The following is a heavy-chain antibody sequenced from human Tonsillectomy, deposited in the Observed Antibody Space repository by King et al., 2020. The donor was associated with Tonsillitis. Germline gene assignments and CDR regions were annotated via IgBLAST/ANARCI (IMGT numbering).Heavy chain of an antibody. CDR3: AREFRGDFWSGYYIDY. CDR1: GFTFSSYW. Sequence: VQLVESGGGLVQPGGSLRLSCAASGFTFSSYWMSWVRQAPGKGLEWGANIKQDGSEKYYVDSVKGRFTISRDNAKNSLYLQMNSLRAEDTAVYYCAREFRGDFWSGYYIDYWGQGTLVTVSS. V-gene: IGHV3-7*03. CDR2: IKQDGSEK. D-gene: IGHD3-3*01. J-gene: IGHJ4*02.